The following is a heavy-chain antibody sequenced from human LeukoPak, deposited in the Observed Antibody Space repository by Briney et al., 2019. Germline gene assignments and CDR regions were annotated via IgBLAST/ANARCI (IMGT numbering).Heavy chain of an antibody. CDR3: ARDLTQLALFDY. J-gene: IGHJ4*02. Sequence: GGSLRLSCAASGFTFSSYAMSWVRQAPGKGLEWVAVIWYDGSNKYYADSVKGRFTLSRDNSKNTLLLQMNSLRPEDTAVYFCARDLTQLALFDYWGQGTLVTVSS. V-gene: IGHV3-33*08. D-gene: IGHD6-13*01. CDR1: GFTFSSYA. CDR2: IWYDGSNK.